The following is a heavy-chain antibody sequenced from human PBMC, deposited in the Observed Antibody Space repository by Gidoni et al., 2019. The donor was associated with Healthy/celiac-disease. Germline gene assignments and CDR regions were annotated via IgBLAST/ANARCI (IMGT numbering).Heavy chain of an antibody. CDR2: TNPSGGST. V-gene: IGHV1-46*01. D-gene: IGHD3-3*01. J-gene: IGHJ4*02. CDR1: GYTFTSYY. CDR3: ATRGLLYYYFDY. Sequence: QVQLVQSGAEVKKPGASVKVSCKASGYTFTSYYMHWVRQAPGQGLEWMGITNPSGGSTSYAQKFQGRVTMTRDTSTSTVYMELSSLRSEDTAVYYCATRGLLYYYFDYWGQGTLVTVSS.